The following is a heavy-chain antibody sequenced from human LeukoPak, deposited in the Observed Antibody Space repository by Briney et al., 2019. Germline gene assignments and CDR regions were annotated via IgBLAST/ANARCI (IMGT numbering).Heavy chain of an antibody. J-gene: IGHJ4*02. D-gene: IGHD1-26*01. V-gene: IGHV3-30*02. CDR1: AFTFSSYG. CDR3: GKRLGDGTDPFQY. CDR2: IRYDGSNK. Sequence: GGSLRLSCAASAFTFSSYGMHWVRQAPGKGLEWVAFIRYDGSNKYYADSVKGRFTISRDNSKNTLYLQMSSLRAEHTAVYYCGKRLGDGTDPFQYWGQGTLVTVSS.